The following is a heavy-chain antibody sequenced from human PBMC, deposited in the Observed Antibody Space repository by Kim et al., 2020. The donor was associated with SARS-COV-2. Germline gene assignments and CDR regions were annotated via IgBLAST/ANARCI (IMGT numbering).Heavy chain of an antibody. CDR2: IYHSGST. CDR1: GYSISSGYY. J-gene: IGHJ5*02. Sequence: SETLSLTCTVSGYSISSGYYWGWIRQPPGKGLEWIGSIYHSGSTYYNPSLKSRVTISVDTSKNQFSLKLSSVTAADTAVYYCARDQITKVYRWFGALVFAGWFDPWGQGTLVTVSS. V-gene: IGHV4-38-2*02. D-gene: IGHD3-10*01. CDR3: ARDQITKVYRWFGALVFAGWFDP.